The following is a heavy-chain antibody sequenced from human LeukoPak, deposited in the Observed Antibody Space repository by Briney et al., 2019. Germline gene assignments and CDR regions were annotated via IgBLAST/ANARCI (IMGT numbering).Heavy chain of an antibody. Sequence: GGSLRLSCVASGFTFSNYAMSWVRQAPGKGLELVSGIYGNDDKRVYGDAVNGRFTISRDNSKNTLSLQMKMLRADDTAVYYCERLQGYFDAWGQGALVTVSS. V-gene: IGHV3-23*01. CDR2: IYGNDDKR. J-gene: IGHJ5*02. CDR1: GFTFSNYA. D-gene: IGHD2-15*01. CDR3: ERLQGYFDA.